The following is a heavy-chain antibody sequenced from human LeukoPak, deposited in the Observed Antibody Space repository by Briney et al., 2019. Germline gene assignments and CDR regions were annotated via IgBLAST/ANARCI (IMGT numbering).Heavy chain of an antibody. J-gene: IGHJ5*02. D-gene: IGHD3-10*01. CDR1: SGLVSSDY. CDR2: IFSNGNT. CDR3: ARVVYRGENWLDP. Sequence: SETLSLTCTVYSGLVSSDYWTWIRQPPGKGLEWVGYIFSNGNTEYSPSLESRVTISVDTSKNQSSLKLTSVTAADTAVYYCARVVYRGENWLDPWGQGTLVTVSS. V-gene: IGHV4-59*02.